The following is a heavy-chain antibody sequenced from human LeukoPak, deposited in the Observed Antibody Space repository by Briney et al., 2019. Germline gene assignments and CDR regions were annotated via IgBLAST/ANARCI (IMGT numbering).Heavy chain of an antibody. Sequence: SVKVSCKASGGTFSSYAMSWVRQAPGQGLEWMGGIIPIFGTANYAQKFQGRVTITADESTSTAYMELSSLRSEDTAVYYCARFREYSSSSLYDYWGQGTLVTVSS. CDR3: ARFREYSSSSLYDY. CDR1: GGTFSSYA. CDR2: IIPIFGTA. V-gene: IGHV1-69*13. J-gene: IGHJ4*02. D-gene: IGHD6-6*01.